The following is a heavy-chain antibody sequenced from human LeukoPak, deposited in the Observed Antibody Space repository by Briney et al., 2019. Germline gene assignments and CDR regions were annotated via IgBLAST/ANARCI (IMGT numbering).Heavy chain of an antibody. CDR2: IYPGDSDT. D-gene: IGHD2-15*01. V-gene: IGHV5-51*01. Sequence: GESLKISCKGARYSFTSSWIAWVRQMPGKGLEWMGIIYPGDSDTRYSPSFQGQVTISADKSISTAYLQWSSLKASDTAIYFCVYCSGGSSSYGMDVWGQGTTVTVSS. J-gene: IGHJ6*02. CDR3: VYCSGGSSSYGMDV. CDR1: RYSFTSSW.